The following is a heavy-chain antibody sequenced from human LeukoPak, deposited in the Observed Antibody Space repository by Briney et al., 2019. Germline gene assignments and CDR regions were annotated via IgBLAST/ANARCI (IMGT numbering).Heavy chain of an antibody. CDR3: ATTAGTTQQWLMTSWFDP. V-gene: IGHV1-24*01. J-gene: IGHJ5*02. CDR1: GYTLTELS. Sequence: ASVTVSCKVSGYTLTELSMHWVRQAPGKGLEWMGGFDPEDGETIYAQKFQGRVTMTEDTSTDTAYMELSSLRSEDTAVYYCATTAGTTQQWLMTSWFDPWGQGTLVTVSS. CDR2: FDPEDGET. D-gene: IGHD6-19*01.